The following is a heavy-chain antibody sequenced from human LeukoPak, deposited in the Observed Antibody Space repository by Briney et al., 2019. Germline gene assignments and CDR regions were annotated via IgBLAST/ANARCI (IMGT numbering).Heavy chain of an antibody. CDR2: ISSSSTI. D-gene: IGHD3-22*01. V-gene: IGHV3-48*01. CDR1: GFTFSSYS. Sequence: PGGSLRLSCAASGFTFSSYSMNWVRQAPGKGLEWVSYISSSSTIYYADSVKGRFTISRDNAKNSLYLQMNSLRAEDTAVYYCAGDLGAYYDCSGYIYWGQGTLVTVSS. CDR3: AGDLGAYYDCSGYIY. J-gene: IGHJ4*02.